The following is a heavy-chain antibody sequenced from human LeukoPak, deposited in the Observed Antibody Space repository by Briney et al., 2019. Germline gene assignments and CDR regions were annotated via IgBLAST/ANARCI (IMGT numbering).Heavy chain of an antibody. D-gene: IGHD3-10*01. CDR3: ARHKPYGSGSFDTFDI. J-gene: IGHJ3*02. Sequence: ASVKVSCKASGYTFTDYYVHWVRQAPGQGLEWMGWINPKSGGTNYAQKFQGRVTLTRDTSISTAYTELSSLRSDDTAVYYCARHKPYGSGSFDTFDIWGQGTMVTVSS. CDR2: INPKSGGT. CDR1: GYTFTDYY. V-gene: IGHV1-2*02.